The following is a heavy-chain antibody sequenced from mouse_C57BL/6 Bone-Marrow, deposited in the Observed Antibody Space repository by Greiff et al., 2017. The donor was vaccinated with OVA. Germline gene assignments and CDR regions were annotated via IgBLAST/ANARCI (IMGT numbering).Heavy chain of an antibody. V-gene: IGHV5-2*01. CDR2: INSDGGST. D-gene: IGHD2-2*01. J-gene: IGHJ3*01. Sequence: DVMLVESGGGLVQPGESLKLSCESNEYEFPSHDMSWVRKTPEKRLELVAAINSDGGSTYYPDTMERRFIISRDNTKKTLYLQMSSLSSEDTALYYCARHEGGYGYAWFAYWGQGTLVTVSA. CDR1: EYEFPSHD. CDR3: ARHEGGYGYAWFAY.